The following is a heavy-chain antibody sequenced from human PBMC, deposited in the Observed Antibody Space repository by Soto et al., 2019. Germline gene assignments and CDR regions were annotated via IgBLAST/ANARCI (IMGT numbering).Heavy chain of an antibody. CDR1: GFTFTSSA. D-gene: IGHD3-10*01. CDR2: ISSSGGLT. CDR3: AKVGFSFDY. V-gene: IGHV3-23*01. Sequence: EVQLLESGGRLVLPGGSLRLSCAASGFTFTSSAMNWVRQAPGKGLEWVSGISSSGGLTYYADSVKGRFSISRDNSKNTLYLQMNSLRAEDTAVYYCAKVGFSFDYWGQGPLVTVSS. J-gene: IGHJ4*02.